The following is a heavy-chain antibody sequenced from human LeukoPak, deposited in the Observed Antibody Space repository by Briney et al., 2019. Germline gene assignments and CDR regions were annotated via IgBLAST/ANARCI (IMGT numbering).Heavy chain of an antibody. CDR3: ARGPVRDDGLTGISYYFGLDV. J-gene: IGHJ6*02. Sequence: SETLSLTCAVYGGSFTDYYWSWIRHLPGKGLEWIGEIHHRAGANYNPSLWGRVTISADTSKNQFSLHLTSVTAADAATFYCARGPVRDDGLTGISYYFGLDVWGHGTTVTVFS. V-gene: IGHV4-34*01. D-gene: IGHD2-21*02. CDR2: IHHRAGA. CDR1: GGSFTDYY.